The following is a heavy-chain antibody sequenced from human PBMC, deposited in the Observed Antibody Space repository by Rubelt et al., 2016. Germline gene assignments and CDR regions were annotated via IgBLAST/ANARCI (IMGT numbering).Heavy chain of an antibody. D-gene: IGHD1-26*01. Sequence: QVQLQESGPGLVKPSQTLSLTCTVSGGSISSYYWSWIRQPPGKGLEWIGYIYYSGSTNYNPSLQSRVTISVDTSKNQFSLKLSSVTAADTAVYYCARGERELDYWGQGTLVTVSS. CDR1: GGSISSYY. J-gene: IGHJ4*02. CDR2: IYYSGST. V-gene: IGHV4-59*01. CDR3: ARGERELDY.